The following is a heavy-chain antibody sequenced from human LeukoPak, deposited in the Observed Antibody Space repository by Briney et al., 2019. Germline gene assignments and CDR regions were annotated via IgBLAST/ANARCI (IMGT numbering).Heavy chain of an antibody. V-gene: IGHV4-39*01. D-gene: IGHD3-22*01. CDR2: MYYSGST. Sequence: PSETLSLTCTVSGGSISSSSYYWGWIRQPPGKGLEWIGSMYYSGSTYYNPSLKSRVTISVDTSKNQFSLKLSSVTAADTAVYYCARQAYSDSSSYYYVPAFFDYWGQGTLVTVSS. CDR1: GGSISSSSYY. CDR3: ARQAYSDSSSYYYVPAFFDY. J-gene: IGHJ4*02.